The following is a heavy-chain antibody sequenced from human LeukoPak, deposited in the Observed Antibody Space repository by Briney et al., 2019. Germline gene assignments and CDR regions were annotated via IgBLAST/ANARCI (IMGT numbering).Heavy chain of an antibody. D-gene: IGHD7-27*01. CDR1: VYTFTDYY. CDR3: ARDLPSTSNWELDY. V-gene: IGHV1-2*06. J-gene: IGHJ4*02. Sequence: GASVKVSCKASVYTFTDYYIHWVRQAPGQGLEWMGRINPNSGGTNDAQNFQGRVTMTRDTSISTAYMELSRLRSDDTAVYYCARDLPSTSNWELDYWGQGTLVTVSS. CDR2: INPNSGGT.